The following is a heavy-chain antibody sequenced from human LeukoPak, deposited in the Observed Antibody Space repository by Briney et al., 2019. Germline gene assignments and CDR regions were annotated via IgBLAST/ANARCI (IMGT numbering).Heavy chain of an antibody. CDR2: IYYSGST. J-gene: IGHJ3*02. CDR1: GGSISSGGYY. Sequence: PSETLSLTCTVSGGSISSGGYYWSWIRQHPGKGLEWIGYIYYSGSTYYNPSLKSRVTISVDTSKNQFSLKLSSVTAADTAVYYCARDGRYCSGGSCSLIDAFDIWGQGTMVTVSS. V-gene: IGHV4-31*03. CDR3: ARDGRYCSGGSCSLIDAFDI. D-gene: IGHD2-15*01.